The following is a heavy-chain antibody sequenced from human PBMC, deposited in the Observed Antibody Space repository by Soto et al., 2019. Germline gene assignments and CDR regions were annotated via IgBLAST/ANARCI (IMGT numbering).Heavy chain of an antibody. V-gene: IGHV3-73*01. Sequence: EVQLVESGGGLVQPGGSLKLSCAASGFTFSGSAMHWVRQASGKGLEWVGRIRSKANSYATAYAASVKGRFTISRDDSKDTAYLQMNSLKTEDTAVYYCGSDIGMTYYGMDVWGQGTTVTVSS. CDR3: GSDIGMTYYGMDV. CDR2: IRSKANSYAT. CDR1: GFTFSGSA. J-gene: IGHJ6*02. D-gene: IGHD5-12*01.